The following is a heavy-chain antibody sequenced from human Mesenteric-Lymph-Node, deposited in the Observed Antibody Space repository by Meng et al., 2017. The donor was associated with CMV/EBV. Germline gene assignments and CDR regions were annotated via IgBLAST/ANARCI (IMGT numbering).Heavy chain of an antibody. CDR3: ARDGGYPGGYYHGMDV. D-gene: IGHD3-16*01. J-gene: IGHJ6*02. CDR1: GFTVSYNY. CDR2: IRWDGGST. V-gene: IGHV3-66*01. Sequence: GESLKISCAASGFTVSYNYMNWVRQAPGKGLEWVSVIRWDGGSTHYADSVKGRFTISRENGKNSVYLQMNSLRAGDTAVYYCARDGGYPGGYYHGMDVWGQGTTVTVSS.